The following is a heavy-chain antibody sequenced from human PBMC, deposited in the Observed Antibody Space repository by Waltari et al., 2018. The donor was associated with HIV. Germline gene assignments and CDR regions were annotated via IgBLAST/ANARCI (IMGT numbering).Heavy chain of an antibody. D-gene: IGHD3-3*01. CDR1: RFKFGDFA. Sequence: EVQLVESGGGLVQPGRSLRLSCTASRFKFGDFALTWCPLAAGKGLEWVAFIRSKAYGETTEYAASVKGRFTISRDDSKSIAYLQMNSLKSEDTAVYFCTRAGAFYHFWTGHNRWFDPWGQGTLVTVSS. J-gene: IGHJ5*02. CDR3: TRAGAFYHFWTGHNRWFDP. V-gene: IGHV3-49*03. CDR2: IRSKAYGETT.